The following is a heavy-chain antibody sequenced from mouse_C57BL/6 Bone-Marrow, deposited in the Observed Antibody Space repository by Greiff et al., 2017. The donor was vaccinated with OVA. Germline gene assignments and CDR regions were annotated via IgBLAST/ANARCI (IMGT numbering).Heavy chain of an antibody. V-gene: IGHV1-54*01. Sequence: VQLQQSGAELVRPGTSVKVSCKASGYAFTNYLIEWVKQRPGQGLEWIGVINPGSGGTNYNEKFKGKATLTADKSSSTAYMQLSSLTSEDSAVYFCARCRYAMDYWGQGTSVTVSS. J-gene: IGHJ4*01. CDR1: GYAFTNYL. CDR2: INPGSGGT. CDR3: ARCRYAMDY.